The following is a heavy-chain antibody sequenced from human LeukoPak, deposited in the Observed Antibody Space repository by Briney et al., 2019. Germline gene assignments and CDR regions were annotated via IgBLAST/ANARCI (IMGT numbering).Heavy chain of an antibody. Sequence: SETLSLTCTVSGGSTYSSSYYWGWIRQPPGKGLEWIGNIYYSGSTYYNPSLKSRVTISVDTSKNQFSLKLSSVTAADTAVYYCVTGNYYSSDYWGQGTLVTVSS. J-gene: IGHJ4*02. V-gene: IGHV4-39*01. D-gene: IGHD3-10*01. CDR3: VTGNYYSSDY. CDR2: IYYSGST. CDR1: GGSTYSSSYY.